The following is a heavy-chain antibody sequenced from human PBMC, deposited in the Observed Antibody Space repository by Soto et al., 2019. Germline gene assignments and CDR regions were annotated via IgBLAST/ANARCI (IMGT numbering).Heavy chain of an antibody. CDR2: ISYDGSNQ. D-gene: IGHD2-2*01. Sequence: QVQLVESGGGVVQPGRSLRLSCAASRFTFSNYDMHWVRQAPGKGLEWVTVISYDGSNQYYSDPVKGRFTISRDNSKNPLYVKMTPLTPDPRVVYYWAKDPGQLPPSFAYGGQGTLVTVSS. V-gene: IGHV3-30*18. CDR1: RFTFSNYD. J-gene: IGHJ4*02. CDR3: AKDPGQLPPSFAY.